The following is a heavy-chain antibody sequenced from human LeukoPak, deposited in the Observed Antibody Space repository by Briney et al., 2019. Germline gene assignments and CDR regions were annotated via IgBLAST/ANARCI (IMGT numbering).Heavy chain of an antibody. V-gene: IGHV4-59*13. Sequence: SEPLSLTWTVAGGSISSYYWSWSRLPPGGGVGWVGYIYYGGGTNYNPSLKSRATISADTSKNTVSLNLSCVTASDTAVYYCAREYSSSSYVELWGQGTLVTVSS. CDR3: AREYSSSSYVEL. D-gene: IGHD6-6*01. CDR1: GGSISSYY. CDR2: IYYGGGT. J-gene: IGHJ4*02.